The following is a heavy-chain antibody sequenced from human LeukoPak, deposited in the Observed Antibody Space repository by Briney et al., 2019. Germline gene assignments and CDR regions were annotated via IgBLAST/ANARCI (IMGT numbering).Heavy chain of an antibody. CDR3: ARVSYYGSGSYLYYFDY. D-gene: IGHD3-10*01. V-gene: IGHV3-11*01. J-gene: IGHJ4*02. Sequence: PGGSLRLSCAASGFTFSDYYMGWIRQAPGKGLEWVSYISSSGSTIYYADSVKGRFTISRDNAKNSLYLQMNSLRAEDTAVYYCARVSYYGSGSYLYYFDYWGQGTLVTVSP. CDR2: ISSSGSTI. CDR1: GFTFSDYY.